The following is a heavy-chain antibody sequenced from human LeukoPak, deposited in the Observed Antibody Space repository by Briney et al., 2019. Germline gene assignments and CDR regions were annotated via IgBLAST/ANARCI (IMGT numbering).Heavy chain of an antibody. J-gene: IGHJ4*02. CDR2: IIPIFGTA. V-gene: IGHV1-69*13. CDR3: ARRVYGHDY. Sequence: SVTASCTASGYTFTSYYMHWVRQAPGQGLEWMGGIIPIFGTANYAQKFQGRVTITADESTSTAYMELSSLRSEDTAVYYCARRVYGHDYWGQGTLVTVSS. D-gene: IGHD2/OR15-2a*01. CDR1: GYTFTSYY.